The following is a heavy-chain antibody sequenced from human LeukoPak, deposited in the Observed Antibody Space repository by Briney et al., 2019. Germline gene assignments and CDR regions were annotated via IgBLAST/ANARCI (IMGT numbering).Heavy chain of an antibody. Sequence: SETLSLTCTVSGGSISGYYWSWIRQPPGKGLEWIGYIYYSGSTNYNPSLKSRVTISVDTSKNQFSLKLSSVTAADTAVYYCARSAPWGYDFWSGYPYYYGMDVWGQGTTVTVSS. CDR2: IYYSGST. CDR1: GGSISGYY. J-gene: IGHJ6*02. V-gene: IGHV4-59*01. CDR3: ARSAPWGYDFWSGYPYYYGMDV. D-gene: IGHD3-3*01.